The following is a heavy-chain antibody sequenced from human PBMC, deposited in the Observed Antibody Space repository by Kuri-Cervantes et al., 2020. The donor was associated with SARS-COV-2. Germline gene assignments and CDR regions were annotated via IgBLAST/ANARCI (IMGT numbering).Heavy chain of an antibody. CDR3: ARDLYRHRRDIVVVVAEPQLPSV. J-gene: IGHJ4*02. D-gene: IGHD2-15*01. Sequence: ASVKVSCKASGYTFTGYYMHWMRQAPGQGLEWMGRINPNSGGTNYAQKFQGRVTMTRDTSISTAYMELSRLRSDDTAVYYCARDLYRHRRDIVVVVAEPQLPSVWGQGTLVTVSS. CDR1: GYTFTGYY. V-gene: IGHV1-2*06. CDR2: INPNSGGT.